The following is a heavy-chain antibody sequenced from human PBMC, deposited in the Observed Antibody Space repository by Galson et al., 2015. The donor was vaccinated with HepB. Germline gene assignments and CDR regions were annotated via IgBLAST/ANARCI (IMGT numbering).Heavy chain of an antibody. Sequence: SVKVSCKASGYTFTSYYMHWVRQAPGQGLEWMGIINPSGGSTSYAQKLQGRVTMTRDTSTSTVYMELSSLRSEDTAVYYCARGGSRGVIPYYGMDVWGQGTTVTVSS. CDR1: GYTFTSYY. CDR3: ARGGSRGVIPYYGMDV. CDR2: INPSGGST. D-gene: IGHD3-16*02. V-gene: IGHV1-46*04. J-gene: IGHJ6*02.